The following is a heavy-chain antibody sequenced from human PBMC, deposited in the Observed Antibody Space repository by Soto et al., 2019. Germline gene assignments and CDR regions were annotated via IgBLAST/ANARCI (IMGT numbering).Heavy chain of an antibody. CDR3: ARESIAAALAIDY. J-gene: IGHJ4*02. CDR2: IYGGGST. CDR1: GFTVSSNY. V-gene: IGHV3-66*01. Sequence: GSLRLSCAASGFTVSSNYISWVRQAPGKGLEWVSVIYGGGSTYYADSVKGRFTISRDNSKNTLYLQMNSLRAEDTAVYYCARESIAAALAIDYWGQGTLVTVSS. D-gene: IGHD6-13*01.